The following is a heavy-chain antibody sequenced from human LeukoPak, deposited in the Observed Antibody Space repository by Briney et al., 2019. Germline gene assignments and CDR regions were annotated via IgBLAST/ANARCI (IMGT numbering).Heavy chain of an antibody. J-gene: IGHJ5*02. V-gene: IGHV4-59*01. D-gene: IGHD4-11*01. CDR3: ASSLIYSTPYNWFDP. CDR2: IYYSGST. CDR1: GGSISSYY. Sequence: SETLSLTCTVSGGSISSYYWSWIRQPPGKGLEWIGYIYYSGSTNYNPSLKSRVTISVDTSKNQFSLKLSSVTAADTAVYYRASSLIYSTPYNWFDPWGQGTLVAVSS.